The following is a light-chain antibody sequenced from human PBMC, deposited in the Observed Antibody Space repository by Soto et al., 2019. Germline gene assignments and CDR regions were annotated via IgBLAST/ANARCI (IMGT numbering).Light chain of an antibody. CDR1: QSVSSY. V-gene: IGKV3-11*01. Sequence: LVDSPGTLTLSPGERATLAFRASQSVSSYLAWYQQKPGQAPRLLIYDASNRATGIPARFSGSGSGTDFTLTISSLEPEDFAVYYCQQRSNLWTFGQGTKVDIK. CDR3: QQRSNLWT. CDR2: DAS. J-gene: IGKJ1*01.